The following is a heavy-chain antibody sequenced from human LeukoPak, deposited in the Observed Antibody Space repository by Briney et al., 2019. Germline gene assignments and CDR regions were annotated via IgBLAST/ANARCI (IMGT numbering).Heavy chain of an antibody. D-gene: IGHD3-10*01. CDR3: ARGDYGSGSHYYGMDV. J-gene: IGHJ6*02. Sequence: SVKVSCKASGGTFSSYAISWVRQAPGQGLEWMGGIIPIFGTANYAQKFQGRVTITADESTSTAYMELSSLRSEDTAVYYCARGDYGSGSHYYGMDVWGQGTTVTVSS. V-gene: IGHV1-69*13. CDR2: IIPIFGTA. CDR1: GGTFSSYA.